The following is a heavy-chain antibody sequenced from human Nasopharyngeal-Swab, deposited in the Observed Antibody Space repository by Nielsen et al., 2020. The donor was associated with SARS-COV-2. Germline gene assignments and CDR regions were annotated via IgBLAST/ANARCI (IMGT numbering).Heavy chain of an antibody. V-gene: IGHV4-34*01. Sequence: SETLSLTCAVYGGSFSGYYWSWIRQPPGKGLEWIGEINHSGSTNYNPSLKSRVTISVDTSKNQFSLKLSSVTAADTAAYYCARGDIVLVVYAQSNWFDPWGQGTLVTVSS. CDR2: INHSGST. D-gene: IGHD2-8*02. J-gene: IGHJ5*02. CDR3: ARGDIVLVVYAQSNWFDP. CDR1: GGSFSGYY.